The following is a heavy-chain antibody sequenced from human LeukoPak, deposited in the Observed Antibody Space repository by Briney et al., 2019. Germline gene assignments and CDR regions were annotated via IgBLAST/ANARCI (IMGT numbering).Heavy chain of an antibody. D-gene: IGHD3-10*01. CDR1: GFTFSSYS. V-gene: IGHV3-48*02. Sequence: GGSLRLSCAASGFTFSSYSMNWVRQAPGKGLEWLSDIGGNIGTIYYADSVKGRFTISRDNAKNSLYLQMNSLRDEDTAVYYCVRDYLYACDIRGQGTIVTVSS. CDR2: IGGNIGTI. J-gene: IGHJ3*02. CDR3: VRDYLYACDI.